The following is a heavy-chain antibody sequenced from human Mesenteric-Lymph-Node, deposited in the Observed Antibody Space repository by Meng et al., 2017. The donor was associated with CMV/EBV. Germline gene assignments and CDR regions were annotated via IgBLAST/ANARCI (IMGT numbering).Heavy chain of an antibody. J-gene: IGHJ5*02. CDR1: GFSLSSSGVG. CDR2: IYWNDNK. D-gene: IGHD6-13*01. V-gene: IGHV2-5*01. Sequence: FSGFSLSSSGVGVGWIRQPPGKALEWLALIYWNDNKRYSPSLKSRLTITKDTSKNQVVLTMTNMDPVDTATYYCAHAPWQQLVAWFDPWGQGTLVTVSS. CDR3: AHAPWQQLVAWFDP.